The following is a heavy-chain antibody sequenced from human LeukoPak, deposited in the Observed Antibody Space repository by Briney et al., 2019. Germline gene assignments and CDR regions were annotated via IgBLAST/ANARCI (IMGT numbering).Heavy chain of an antibody. V-gene: IGHV4-34*01. CDR1: GGSFSGYY. J-gene: IGHJ4*02. D-gene: IGHD6-13*01. CDR2: INHSGST. Sequence: SETLSLTCAVYGGSFSGYYWSWIRQPPGKGLEWIGEINHSGSTNHNPSLKSRVTISVDTSKNQFSLKLSSVTAADTAVYYCARVLGYSSSWYVGRYFDYWGQGTLVTVSS. CDR3: ARVLGYSSSWYVGRYFDY.